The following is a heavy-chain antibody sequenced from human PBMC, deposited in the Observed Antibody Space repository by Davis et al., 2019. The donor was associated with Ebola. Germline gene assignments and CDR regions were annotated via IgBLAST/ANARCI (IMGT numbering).Heavy chain of an antibody. CDR1: GFTFSSYA. V-gene: IGHV3-9*01. Sequence: SLKISCAASGFTFSSYAMHWVRQAPGKGLEWVSGIGWNSGSIGYADSVKGRFTISRDNAKNSLYLQLNSLRAEDTALYYCAKGRGSGWGGADYWGQGTLVTVSS. J-gene: IGHJ4*02. CDR3: AKGRGSGWGGADY. CDR2: IGWNSGSI. D-gene: IGHD6-19*01.